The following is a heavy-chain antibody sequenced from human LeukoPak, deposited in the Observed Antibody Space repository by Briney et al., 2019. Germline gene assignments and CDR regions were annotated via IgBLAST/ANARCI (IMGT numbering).Heavy chain of an antibody. CDR1: GGSISSYY. V-gene: IGHV4-59*01. D-gene: IGHD5-18*01. Sequence: SETLSLTCTVSGGSISSYYWSWIRQPPGKGLEWIGYIYYSGRTNYNPSLKSRVTISVDTSKNQFSLTLSSVTTADTAVYYCARGQKYRNGYTVTELGSGYFAYWGQGTLVTVSS. CDR2: IYYSGRT. J-gene: IGHJ4*02. CDR3: ARGQKYRNGYTVTELGSGYFAY.